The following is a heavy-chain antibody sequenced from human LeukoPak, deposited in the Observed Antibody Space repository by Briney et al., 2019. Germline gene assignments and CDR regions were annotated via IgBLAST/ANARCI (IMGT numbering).Heavy chain of an antibody. CDR3: ARGPGRVVVPAAQVFYYYYGMDV. V-gene: IGHV4-34*01. D-gene: IGHD2-2*01. J-gene: IGHJ6*02. CDR1: GGSFSGYY. Sequence: SETLSLTCAVYGGSFSGYYWSWIRQPPGKGLEWIGYIYHSGSTYYNPSLKSRVTISVDRSKNQFSLKLSSVTAADTAVYYCARGPGRVVVPAAQVFYYYYGMDVWGQGTTVTVSS. CDR2: IYHSGST.